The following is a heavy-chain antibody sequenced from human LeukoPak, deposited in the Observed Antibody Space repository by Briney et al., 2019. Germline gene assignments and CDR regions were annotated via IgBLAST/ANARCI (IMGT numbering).Heavy chain of an antibody. CDR2: IIPILGIA. J-gene: IGHJ6*02. D-gene: IGHD3-22*01. V-gene: IGHV1-69*04. Sequence: SVKVSCKASGGTFSSYAISWVRQAPGQGREWMGRIIPILGIANYAQKFQGRVTITADKSTSTAYMELSSLRSEDTAVYYCARDYYDSSGPNYYGMDVWGQGTTVTVSS. CDR1: GGTFSSYA. CDR3: ARDYYDSSGPNYYGMDV.